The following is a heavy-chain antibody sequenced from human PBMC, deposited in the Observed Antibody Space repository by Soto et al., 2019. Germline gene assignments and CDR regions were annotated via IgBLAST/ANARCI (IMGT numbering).Heavy chain of an antibody. V-gene: IGHV4-34*01. CDR2: INHSGST. J-gene: IGHJ5*02. CDR1: GGSFSGYY. D-gene: IGHD6-13*01. CDR3: ARERPDGSRLAP. Sequence: PSETLSLTCAVYGGSFSGYYWTWIRRPPGTGLEWIGEINHSGSTNYNPSPKSRVTISVDTSKNQFSLKLTSVTAADTAVYYCARERPDGSRLAPWGQGTLVTVSS.